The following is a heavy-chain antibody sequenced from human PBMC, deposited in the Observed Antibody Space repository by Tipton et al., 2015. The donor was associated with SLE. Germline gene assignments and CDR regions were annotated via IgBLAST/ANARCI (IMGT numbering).Heavy chain of an antibody. CDR3: AREEGDYYNYAWFDP. V-gene: IGHV4-4*07. J-gene: IGHJ5*02. Sequence: TLSLTCTVSGGSISGYYWSWVRQPAGKGLEWIGRIYTSASTNYNPSFQSRVTILLDTSKNQFSLKLSSVTAADTAVYYCAREEGDYYNYAWFDPWGQGTLVTVSS. CDR1: GGSISGYY. CDR2: IYTSAST. D-gene: IGHD2-21*02.